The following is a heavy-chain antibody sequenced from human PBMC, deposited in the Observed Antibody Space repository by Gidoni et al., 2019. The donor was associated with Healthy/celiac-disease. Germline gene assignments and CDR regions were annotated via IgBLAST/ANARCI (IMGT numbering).Heavy chain of an antibody. CDR3: TRAYSSSWYYFDY. CDR2: SRSKAYGGTT. D-gene: IGHD6-13*01. CDR1: GFTFGDYA. J-gene: IGHJ4*02. Sequence: EVQLVESGGGLVQPGRSLRLSCTASGFTFGDYAMSWFRQAPGKGLEWVGFSRSKAYGGTTEYAASVKGRFTISRDDSKSIAYLQMNSLKTEDTAVYYCTRAYSSSWYYFDYWGQGTLVTVSS. V-gene: IGHV3-49*03.